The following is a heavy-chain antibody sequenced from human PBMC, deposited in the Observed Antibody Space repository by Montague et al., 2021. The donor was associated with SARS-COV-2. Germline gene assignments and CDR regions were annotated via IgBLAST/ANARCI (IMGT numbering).Heavy chain of an antibody. V-gene: IGHV4-39*01. D-gene: IGHD4-17*01. J-gene: IGHJ5*02. CDR2: IYNSGTT. CDR3: ARHRNYGDHSLDNWFHP. CDR1: GDSTSCPNCY. Sequence: SETLSLTRTVSGDSTSCPNCYWGWIRQAPGKGLDWIGTIYNSGTTYYNPSLKSRLTISIDTSKNQFSLKLTSVTAADTAVYYCARHRNYGDHSLDNWFHPWGQGTLVIVSS.